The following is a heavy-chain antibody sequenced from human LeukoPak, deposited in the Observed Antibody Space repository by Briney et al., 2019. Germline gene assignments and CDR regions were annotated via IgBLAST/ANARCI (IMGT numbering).Heavy chain of an antibody. V-gene: IGHV3-11*03. D-gene: IGHD3-9*01. CDR2: ISSSSSYT. CDR1: GFTFSDYY. CDR3: SMDLTKDAFDI. J-gene: IGHJ3*02. Sequence: GGSPRLSCAASGFTFSDYYMSWIRQAPGKGLEWVSYISSSSSYTNYADSVKGRFTISRDNAKNSLYLQMNSLRAEDTAVYYCSMDLTKDAFDIWGQGKMVTVSS.